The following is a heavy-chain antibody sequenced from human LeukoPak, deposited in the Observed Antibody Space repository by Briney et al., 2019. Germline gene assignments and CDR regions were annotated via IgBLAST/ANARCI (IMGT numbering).Heavy chain of an antibody. CDR3: VRMSSGYSDS. V-gene: IGHV4-59*08. J-gene: IGHJ4*02. Sequence: PSETLSLTCTVSGGSISSYYWSWIRQPPGKGLEWIGYTYYSGSTNYNPSLKSRVTISVDTSKNQFSLKLSSVTAADTAVYYCVRMSSGYSDSWGQGTLVTASS. D-gene: IGHD3-22*01. CDR2: TYYSGST. CDR1: GGSISSYY.